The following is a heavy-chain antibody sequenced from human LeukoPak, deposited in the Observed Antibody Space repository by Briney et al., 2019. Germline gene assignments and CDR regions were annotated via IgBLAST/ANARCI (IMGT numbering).Heavy chain of an antibody. CDR1: GFTFRSHA. J-gene: IGHJ4*02. CDR2: TYGNGGTT. D-gene: IGHD2-21*01. CDR3: AKDFRIGYSAHFDY. V-gene: IGHV3-23*01. Sequence: PGGSLRLSCVGSGFTFRSHAMSWVRQAPEKGLEFVSGTYGNGGTTYYADSVKGRFSISRDNSKNTLYLQMDSLRGEDTAVYYCAKDFRIGYSAHFDYWGQGALVTVSS.